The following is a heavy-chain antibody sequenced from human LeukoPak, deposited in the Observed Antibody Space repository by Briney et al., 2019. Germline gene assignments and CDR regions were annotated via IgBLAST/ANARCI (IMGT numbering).Heavy chain of an antibody. CDR3: ARLYTATSHWFDP. CDR2: IHASGST. CDR1: GDSINSGNYY. V-gene: IGHV4-61*02. J-gene: IGHJ5*02. D-gene: IGHD1-14*01. Sequence: PSETLSLTCTASGDSINSGNYYWSWIRQAAGKGLEWIGRIHASGSTNYNPSLKSRVTISVDTSKNQFSLKMNSVTAADTAAYHCARLYTATSHWFDPWGQGTLVTVSS.